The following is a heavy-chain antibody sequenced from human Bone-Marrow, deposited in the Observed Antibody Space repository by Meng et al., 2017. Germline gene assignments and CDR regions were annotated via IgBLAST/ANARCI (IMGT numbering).Heavy chain of an antibody. V-gene: IGHV1-2*06. J-gene: IGHJ4*02. Sequence: ASVKVSCKASGYTFTGYYMHWVRQAPGQGLEWMGRINPNSGGTNYAQKCQGRVTMTRDTSISTAYMELSRLRSDDTAVYYCARVLDCSGGSCQYYFDYWGQGTLVTVSS. CDR2: INPNSGGT. CDR3: ARVLDCSGGSCQYYFDY. D-gene: IGHD2-15*01. CDR1: GYTFTGYY.